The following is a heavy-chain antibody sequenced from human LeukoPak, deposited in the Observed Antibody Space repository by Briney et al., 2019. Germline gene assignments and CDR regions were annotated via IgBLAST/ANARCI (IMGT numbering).Heavy chain of an antibody. CDR2: VYYSGST. D-gene: IGHD4-23*01. CDR1: GGSISSYY. V-gene: IGHV4-59*12. Sequence: SETLSLTCTVSGGSISSYYWSWIRQPPGKGLEWIGYVYYSGSTNFNPSLQSRVTMLVDTSKNQFSLKLSSVTAADTAVYYCARSDHGTNSRYYYYYMDVWGKGTTVTICS. J-gene: IGHJ6*03. CDR3: ARSDHGTNSRYYYYYMDV.